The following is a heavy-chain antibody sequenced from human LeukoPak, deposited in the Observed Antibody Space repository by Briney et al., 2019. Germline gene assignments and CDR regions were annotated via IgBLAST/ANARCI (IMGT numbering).Heavy chain of an antibody. Sequence: SEPRSFTCTVSGGPISSYYWSWIRQPPGKGRKGTGFIYYSGSTNYKPSLKSRVTISVATSKNQFSMKLSSVTAADTAVYYCAKGNYYDSSGYLDYWGQGTLVTVSS. CDR3: AKGNYYDSSGYLDY. D-gene: IGHD3-22*01. CDR1: GGPISSYY. J-gene: IGHJ4*02. CDR2: IYYSGST. V-gene: IGHV4-59*08.